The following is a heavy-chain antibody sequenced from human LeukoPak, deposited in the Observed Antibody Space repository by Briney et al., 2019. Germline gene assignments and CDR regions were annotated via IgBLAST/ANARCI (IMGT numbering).Heavy chain of an antibody. CDR2: IKSKTDGGTT. CDR3: TTYDFWSGYDDY. D-gene: IGHD3-3*01. V-gene: IGHV3-15*01. Sequence: GGSLRLSCAASGFTFSNAWMSWVRQAPGKGLEWVGRIKSKTDGGTTDYAAPVKGRFTISRDDSKNTLYLQMNSLKTEDTAVYYCTTYDFWSGYDDYWGQGTLVTVSS. J-gene: IGHJ4*02. CDR1: GFTFSNAW.